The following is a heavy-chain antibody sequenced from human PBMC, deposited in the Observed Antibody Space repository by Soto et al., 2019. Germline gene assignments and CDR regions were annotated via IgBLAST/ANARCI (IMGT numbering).Heavy chain of an antibody. CDR2: IWYDGSNK. V-gene: IGHV3-33*01. D-gene: IGHD3-9*01. CDR1: GFTFSSYG. J-gene: IGHJ4*02. CDR3: ARDGAGYDILTGYYDY. Sequence: GESLKISCAASGFTFSSYGMHWVRQAPGKGLEWVAVIWYDGSNKYYADSVKGRFTISRDNSKNTLYLQMNSLRAEDTAVYYCARDGAGYDILTGYYDYWGQGTLVTVSS.